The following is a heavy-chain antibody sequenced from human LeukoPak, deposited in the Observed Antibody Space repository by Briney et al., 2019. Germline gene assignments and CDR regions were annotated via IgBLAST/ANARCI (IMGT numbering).Heavy chain of an antibody. CDR1: GFTFSSYG. J-gene: IGHJ3*02. Sequence: GGSLRLSCAASGFTFSSYGMHWVRQAPGKGLEWVAVISYDGSNKYYADSVKGRFTISRDNSKNTLYLQMNSLRAEDTAVHYCAKLYYYDSSGYYGTDSLDAFDIWGQGTMVTVSS. V-gene: IGHV3-30*18. CDR2: ISYDGSNK. CDR3: AKLYYYDSSGYYGTDSLDAFDI. D-gene: IGHD3-22*01.